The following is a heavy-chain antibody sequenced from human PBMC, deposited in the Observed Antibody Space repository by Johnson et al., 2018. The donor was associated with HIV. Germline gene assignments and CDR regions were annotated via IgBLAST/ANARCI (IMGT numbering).Heavy chain of an antibody. J-gene: IGHJ3*02. CDR2: IWYDGSNR. D-gene: IGHD3-22*01. CDR1: GFTLSNYG. V-gene: IGHV3-33*01. CDR3: ARTSTPYDTHVGPFDI. Sequence: QVQLVESGGGLVQPGGSLRLSCAASGFTLSNYGMHWVRQAPGKGLEWVAVIWYDGSNRYYADSVKGRFPISRDNSKNTLYLQVNSLRAEDTAVYYCARTSTPYDTHVGPFDIWGQGTMVTVSS.